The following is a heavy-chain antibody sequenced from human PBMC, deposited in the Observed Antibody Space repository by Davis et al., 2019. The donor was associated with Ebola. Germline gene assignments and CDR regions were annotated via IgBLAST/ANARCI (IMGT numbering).Heavy chain of an antibody. Sequence: AASVKVSCKASGYTFTRFAIHWVRQAPGQRLEWMGWINAGNGNTIYSQNFQGRVTITRDTSASTVYMELSSLRSEDTAVYYCAGNSVTTRLDYYGTDVWGQGTTVTVSS. CDR2: INAGNGNT. D-gene: IGHD4-17*01. CDR3: AGNSVTTRLDYYGTDV. CDR1: GYTFTRFA. J-gene: IGHJ6*02. V-gene: IGHV1-3*01.